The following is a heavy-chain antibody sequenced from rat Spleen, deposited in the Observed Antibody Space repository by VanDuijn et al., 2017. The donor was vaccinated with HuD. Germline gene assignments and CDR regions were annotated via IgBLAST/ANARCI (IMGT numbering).Heavy chain of an antibody. V-gene: IGHV5-25*01. CDR3: ARHCGTYYGYNPDWYFDF. Sequence: EVQLVESGGGLVQPGRSMKLSCAASGFTFSNYYMAWVRQAPTKGLEWVASISTGGGNTYYRDSVKGRFTISRDNAKSTLYLQMDSLRSEDTATYYCARHCGTYYGYNPDWYFDFWGPGTMVTVSS. J-gene: IGHJ1*01. CDR2: ISTGGGNT. D-gene: IGHD1-9*01. CDR1: GFTFSNYY.